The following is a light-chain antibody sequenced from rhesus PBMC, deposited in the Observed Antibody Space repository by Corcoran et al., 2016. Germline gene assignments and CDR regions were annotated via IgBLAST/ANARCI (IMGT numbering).Light chain of an antibody. Sequence: DIQMTQSPSSLSASVGDRVTITCRASQGISTWLAWYQQKPGKAPKVLIYRASKLETGVPSRFSGSGSGKDFTLTISSLQPEDIATDYGQQHDNSPYSFGQGTKVEIK. V-gene: IGKV1-69*01. CDR2: RAS. CDR1: QGISTW. CDR3: QQHDNSPYS. J-gene: IGKJ2*01.